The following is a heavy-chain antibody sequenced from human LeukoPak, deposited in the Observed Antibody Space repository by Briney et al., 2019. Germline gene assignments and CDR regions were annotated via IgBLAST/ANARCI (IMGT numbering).Heavy chain of an antibody. Sequence: PGRSLRLSCAASGFTFSSSAMRSVRQAPGKGLGWVAVISYDGSNKYYADSVKGRFTISRDNSKNTLYLQMNSLRAEDTAVYYCARARSGRGVFDYWGQGTLVTVSS. D-gene: IGHD1-26*01. CDR3: ARARSGRGVFDY. V-gene: IGHV3-30*04. CDR1: GFTFSSSA. J-gene: IGHJ4*02. CDR2: ISYDGSNK.